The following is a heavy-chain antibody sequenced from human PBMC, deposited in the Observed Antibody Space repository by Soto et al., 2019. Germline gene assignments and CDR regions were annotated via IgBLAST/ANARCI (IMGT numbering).Heavy chain of an antibody. CDR3: ARGFWRFNY. J-gene: IGHJ4*02. CDR1: GFTFNDFE. Sequence: EVQLLESGGGLVQPGGSLRLSCGVSGFTFNDFEMNWVRQAPGKGPEWLAYIDGSGATKKYADSVRGRFTISRDNPNNSLFLQMSSLSAADTAIYYSARGFWRFNYWGQGTLVSVSS. CDR2: IDGSGATK. V-gene: IGHV3-48*03.